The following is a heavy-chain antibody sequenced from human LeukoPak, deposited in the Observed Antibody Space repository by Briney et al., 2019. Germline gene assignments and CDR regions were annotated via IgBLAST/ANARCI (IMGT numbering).Heavy chain of an antibody. CDR1: GFPFNTYA. Sequence: GGSLRLSCSASGFPFNTYAIHWVRQAPGKGLEYVAGISSNGDNTDFADSAKGRFTISRDNSKNTLYLQMNSLRAEDTAVYYCAKDGDGTAVAGDYWGQGTLVTVSS. CDR2: ISSNGDNT. CDR3: AKDGDGTAVAGDY. D-gene: IGHD6-19*01. V-gene: IGHV3-64*04. J-gene: IGHJ4*02.